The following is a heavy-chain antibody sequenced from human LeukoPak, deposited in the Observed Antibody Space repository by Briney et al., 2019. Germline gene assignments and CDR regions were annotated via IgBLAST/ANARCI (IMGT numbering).Heavy chain of an antibody. Sequence: PSETLSLTCTVSGGSISGTYYWSWIRQPPGKGLEWIGYIYYTGTTNSNPSLKSRVTISLDTSKNQFSLNLSSVTAADTAVYYCARRWVYDKRAFDAWGQGTMVTVSS. CDR2: IYYTGTT. CDR3: ARRWVYDKRAFDA. V-gene: IGHV4-59*08. J-gene: IGHJ3*01. D-gene: IGHD3-16*01. CDR1: GGSISGTYY.